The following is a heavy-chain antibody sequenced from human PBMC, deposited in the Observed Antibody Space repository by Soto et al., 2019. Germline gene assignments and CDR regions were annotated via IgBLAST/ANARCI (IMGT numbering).Heavy chain of an antibody. V-gene: IGHV4-59*11. D-gene: IGHD2-15*01. J-gene: IGHJ4*02. CDR3: ARCSGGSCYWGWFDY. CDR1: GGYFIDHY. CDR2: IYYSGST. Sequence: SQTLPLTCAVYGGYFIDHYWSWILQTQGKGLEWIGYIYYSGSTNYNLSLKSRVTISVDTSKNQFSLKLSSVTAADTAVYYCARCSGGSCYWGWFDYWGQGTLVTVSS.